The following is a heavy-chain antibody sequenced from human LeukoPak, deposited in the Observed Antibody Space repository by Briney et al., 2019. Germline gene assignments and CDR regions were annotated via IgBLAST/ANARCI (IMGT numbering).Heavy chain of an antibody. Sequence: PGGSLRLSCTASGFTFDDYGMSWVRQAPGQGLEWVSGINWNDGSTGYANSVQGRFTISRDNAKNSLYLQMNSLRAEDTALYYCAKSSMLYYYYYMDVWGKGTTVTVSS. CDR2: INWNDGST. D-gene: IGHD2-8*01. CDR1: GFTFDDYG. CDR3: AKSSMLYYYYYMDV. J-gene: IGHJ6*03. V-gene: IGHV3-20*04.